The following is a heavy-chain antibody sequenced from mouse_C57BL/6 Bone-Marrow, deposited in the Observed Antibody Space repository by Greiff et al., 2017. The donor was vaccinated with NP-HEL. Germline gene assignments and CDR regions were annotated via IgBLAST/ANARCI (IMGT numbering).Heavy chain of an antibody. Sequence: QVQLQQSGAALVKPGASVKVSCKASGYTFISYLMHWVTQRPGQVLEWIGRIHPSESGNNCNQKVKGKATLTVDKSASTAYMQLSSLTSEDSAVYYCAIGGDCAGWFAYWGQGTLVTVSA. CDR1: GYTFISYL. CDR3: AIGGDCAGWFAY. V-gene: IGHV1-74*01. J-gene: IGHJ3*01. CDR2: IHPSESGN.